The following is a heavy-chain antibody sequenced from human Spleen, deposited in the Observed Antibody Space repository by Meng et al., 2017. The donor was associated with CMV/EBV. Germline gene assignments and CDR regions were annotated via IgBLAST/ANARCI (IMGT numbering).Heavy chain of an antibody. Sequence: GESLKISCAASGFTFSSYAMHWVRQAPGKGLEYVSAISSNGGSTYYADSVKGRFTISRDNSKNTLYLQMGSLRAEDMAVYYCARPLRGVWAFDIWGQGTMVTVSS. CDR2: ISSNGGST. CDR1: GFTFSSYA. J-gene: IGHJ3*02. D-gene: IGHD3-3*01. V-gene: IGHV3-64*02. CDR3: ARPLRGVWAFDI.